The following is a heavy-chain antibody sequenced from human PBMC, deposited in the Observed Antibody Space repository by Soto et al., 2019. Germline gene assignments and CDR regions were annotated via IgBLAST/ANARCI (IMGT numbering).Heavy chain of an antibody. CDR3: AKDQEKQQLVTGFDY. J-gene: IGHJ4*02. CDR1: GFTFSSYA. V-gene: IGHV3-23*01. CDR2: ISGSGGST. Sequence: PGGSLRLSCAASGFTFSSYAMSWVRQAPGKGPEWVSAISGSGGSTYYADSVKGRFTISRDNSKNTLYLQMNSLRAEDTAVYYCAKDQEKQQLVTGFDYWGQGTLVTVSS. D-gene: IGHD6-13*01.